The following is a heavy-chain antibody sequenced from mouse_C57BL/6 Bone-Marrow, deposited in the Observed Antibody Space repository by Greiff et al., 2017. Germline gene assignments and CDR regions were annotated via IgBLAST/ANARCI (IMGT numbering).Heavy chain of an antibody. Sequence: EVKLVESGGGLVKPGGSLKLSCAASGFTFSSYAMSLVRQTPEKRLEWVATISDGGSYTYYPDNVKGRFTISRDNAKNNLYLQMSHLKSEDTAMYYCARSWFAYWGQGTLVTVSA. J-gene: IGHJ3*01. V-gene: IGHV5-4*03. CDR1: GFTFSSYA. CDR3: ARSWFAY. CDR2: ISDGGSYT.